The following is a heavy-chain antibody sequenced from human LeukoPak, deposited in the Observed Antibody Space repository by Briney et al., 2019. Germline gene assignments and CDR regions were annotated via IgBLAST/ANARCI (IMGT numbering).Heavy chain of an antibody. CDR1: GYSISSGYY. D-gene: IGHD1-26*01. J-gene: IGHJ5*02. Sequence: PSETLTLPCAVSGYSISSGYYWGWIRQPPGKGLEWIGTIFHSGNTYYNPSLKSRVTISVDTSKNQFSLKLSSVTAADTAVYYCATGWILGATLTSLGQGTLVTVSS. V-gene: IGHV4-38-2*01. CDR2: IFHSGNT. CDR3: ATGWILGATLTS.